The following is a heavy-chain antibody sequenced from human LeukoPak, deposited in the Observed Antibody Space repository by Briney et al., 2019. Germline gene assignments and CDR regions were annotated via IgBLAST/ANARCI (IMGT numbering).Heavy chain of an antibody. Sequence: GGSLRLSCAASGFTFSSYGMHWVRQAPGKGLEWVAVIWYDGSNKYYADSVKGRFTISRDNSKNTLYLQMNSLRAEDTAVYYCAREMIVVPQYNWSDPWGQGTLVTVSS. CDR3: AREMIVVPQYNWSDP. J-gene: IGHJ5*02. D-gene: IGHD3-22*01. CDR1: GFTFSSYG. CDR2: IWYDGSNK. V-gene: IGHV3-33*01.